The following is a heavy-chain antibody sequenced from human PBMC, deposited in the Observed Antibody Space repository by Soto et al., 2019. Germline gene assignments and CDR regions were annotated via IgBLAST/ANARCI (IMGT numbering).Heavy chain of an antibody. CDR1: GFTFSSYA. CDR2: ISGSGGST. Sequence: GGSLRLSCAASGFTFSSYAMSWVRQAPGKGLEWVSAISGSGGSTYYADSVKGRFTISRDNSKNTLYLQMNSLRAEDTAVYYCARDSGWSSYNWFDPWGQGTLVTVSS. CDR3: ARDSGWSSYNWFDP. D-gene: IGHD6-19*01. V-gene: IGHV3-23*01. J-gene: IGHJ5*02.